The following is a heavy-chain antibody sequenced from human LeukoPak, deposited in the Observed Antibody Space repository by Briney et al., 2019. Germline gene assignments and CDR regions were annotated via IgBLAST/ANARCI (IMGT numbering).Heavy chain of an antibody. CDR2: ISYDGSNK. Sequence: PGGSLRLSCAASGFSVGTNYMSWVRQAPGKGLEWVAVISYDGSNKYYADSVKGRFTISRDNSKNTLYLQMNSLRAEDTAVYYCAKERTAMATYYFDYWGQGTLVTVSS. J-gene: IGHJ4*02. CDR1: GFSVGTNY. V-gene: IGHV3-30*18. D-gene: IGHD5-18*01. CDR3: AKERTAMATYYFDY.